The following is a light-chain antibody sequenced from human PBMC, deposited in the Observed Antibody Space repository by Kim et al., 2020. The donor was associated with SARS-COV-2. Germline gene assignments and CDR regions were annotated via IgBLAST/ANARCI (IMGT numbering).Light chain of an antibody. CDR3: QQCYITPFT. J-gene: IGKJ3*01. CDR2: AAS. V-gene: IGKV1-39*01. CDR1: QSISSH. Sequence: DIQMTQSPSSLSASVGDRVTITCRTTQSISSHLNWYQQKPGRAPKLLISAASTLQVGVPSRFSGSGSETDFTLTISSLQPEDFATYFCQQCYITPFTFDPGTKVDIK.